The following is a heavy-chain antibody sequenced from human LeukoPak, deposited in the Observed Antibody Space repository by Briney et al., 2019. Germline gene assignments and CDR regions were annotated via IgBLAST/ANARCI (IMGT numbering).Heavy chain of an antibody. CDR2: IKKDGSEM. V-gene: IGHV3-7*01. J-gene: IGHJ4*02. CDR3: ASGIAVVHYFDY. CDR1: GLIFSSYW. Sequence: GGSLRLSCEASGLIFSSYWMSWVRQAPGKGLEWVANIKKDGSEMYYVDSVKGRFTISRDNAKNSLYLQMNSLRAEDTAVYYCASGIAVVHYFDYWGQGTLVTVSS. D-gene: IGHD6-19*01.